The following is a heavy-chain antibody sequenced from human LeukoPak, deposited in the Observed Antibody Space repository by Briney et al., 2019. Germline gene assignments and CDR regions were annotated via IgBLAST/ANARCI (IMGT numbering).Heavy chain of an antibody. J-gene: IGHJ4*02. CDR1: GFTFSSYW. Sequence: PGGSLRLSCAASGFTFSSYWVTWVRQAPGKGLEWVANINQDGSEKYYVDSVKGRFTISRDNAKNSLYLQMNSLRAEDTAVYYCARVFGAGYSDYWGQGTLVTVSS. D-gene: IGHD4/OR15-4a*01. CDR3: ARVFGAGYSDY. V-gene: IGHV3-7*01. CDR2: INQDGSEK.